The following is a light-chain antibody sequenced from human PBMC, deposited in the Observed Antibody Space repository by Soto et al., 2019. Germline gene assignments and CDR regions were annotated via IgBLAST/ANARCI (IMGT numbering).Light chain of an antibody. J-gene: IGLJ1*01. V-gene: IGLV2-14*03. CDR2: DVS. CDR3: SSYTTSSTYV. Sequence: QSVLTQPASVSGSPGQSITISCTGTSSDVGGYNYVSWYQQHPGKAPKLMIYDVSNRPSGVSNHFSGFKSGNTASLTISGLHAEDEADYYCSSYTTSSTYVFGTGTKVTVL. CDR1: SSDVGGYNY.